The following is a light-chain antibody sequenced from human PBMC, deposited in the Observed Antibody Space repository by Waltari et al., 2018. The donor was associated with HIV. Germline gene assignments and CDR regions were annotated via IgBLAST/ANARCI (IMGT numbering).Light chain of an antibody. CDR3: QQYDNIPIT. CDR1: QDITSY. CDR2: DAS. J-gene: IGKJ5*01. Sequence: DIQMTQSPSSLSVSIGDRVTITCQASQDITSYLNWYQQKPGKPPKILVYDASNLRTGVPSRFSGSGSGTDFSLTISNLQPEDIATYYCQQYDNIPITFGQGTRLEI. V-gene: IGKV1-33*01.